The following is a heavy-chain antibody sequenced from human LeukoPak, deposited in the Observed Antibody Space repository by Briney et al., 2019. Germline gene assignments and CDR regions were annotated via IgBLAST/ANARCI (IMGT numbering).Heavy chain of an antibody. CDR1: GFTFSSYA. V-gene: IGHV3-30*01. CDR3: ARAIRDGYNYRYYYYYMDV. Sequence: GGSLRLSCVASGFTFSSYAMHWVRQAPGKGLEWVAVISYDGSNKYYADSVKGRFTISRDNSKNTLYLQMNSLRAEDTAVYYCARAIRDGYNYRYYYYYMDVWGKGTTVTVSS. J-gene: IGHJ6*03. D-gene: IGHD5-24*01. CDR2: ISYDGSNK.